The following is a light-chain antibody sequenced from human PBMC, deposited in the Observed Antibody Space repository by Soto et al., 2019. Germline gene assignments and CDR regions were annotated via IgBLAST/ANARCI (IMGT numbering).Light chain of an antibody. J-gene: IGLJ3*02. CDR1: SGRSSYA. CDR2: LNSDGSH. CDR3: QTWGTGPWV. Sequence: QSVLTQSPSASASLGASVKLTCTLSSGRSSYAIAWHQQQPEKGPRYLMKLNSDGSHSKGDGIPERFSGSSSGAERYLTISSLQSEDEADYYCQTWGTGPWVFGGGTKVTVL. V-gene: IGLV4-69*01.